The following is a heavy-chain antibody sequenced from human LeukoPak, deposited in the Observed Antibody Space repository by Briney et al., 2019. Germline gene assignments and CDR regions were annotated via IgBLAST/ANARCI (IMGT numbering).Heavy chain of an antibody. J-gene: IGHJ4*02. CDR1: GFTFSSYA. Sequence: QPGGSLRLSCAASGFTFSSYAMTWVRQAPGKGLEWVSGISSSGGTTYYADSVKGRFTISKDNSKNTLFLQMNSLRAEDTAVYYCAKNSGGSGTSPFDYWGQGTLVTVSS. V-gene: IGHV3-23*01. CDR2: ISSSGGTT. CDR3: AKNSGGSGTSPFDY. D-gene: IGHD3-10*01.